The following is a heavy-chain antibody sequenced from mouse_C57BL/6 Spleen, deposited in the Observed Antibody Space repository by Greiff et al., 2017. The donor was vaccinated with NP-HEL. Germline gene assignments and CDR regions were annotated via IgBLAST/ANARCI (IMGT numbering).Heavy chain of an antibody. CDR2: IYPRDGST. CDR3: ARKGFITTVVGDYYAMDY. CDR1: GYTFTSYD. V-gene: IGHV1-85*01. D-gene: IGHD1-1*01. J-gene: IGHJ4*01. Sequence: QVQLQQSGPELVKPGASVKLSCKASGYTFTSYDINWVKQRPGQGLEWIGWIYPRDGSTKYNEKFKGKATLTVDTSSSTAYMELHSLTSEDSAVYFCARKGFITTVVGDYYAMDYWGQGTSVTVSS.